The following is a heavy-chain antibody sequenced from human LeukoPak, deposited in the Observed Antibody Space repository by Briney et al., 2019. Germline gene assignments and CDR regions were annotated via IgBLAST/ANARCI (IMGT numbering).Heavy chain of an antibody. CDR2: ISWNSGSI. Sequence: GGSLRLSCAASGFTFDDYAMHWVRQAPGKGLEWVSGISWNSGSIGYADSVKGRFTISRDNAKNSLYLQMNSLRAEDTALYYCAKDICYYYGMDVWGQGTTVTVSS. CDR3: AKDICYYYGMDV. CDR1: GFTFDDYA. J-gene: IGHJ6*02. V-gene: IGHV3-9*01.